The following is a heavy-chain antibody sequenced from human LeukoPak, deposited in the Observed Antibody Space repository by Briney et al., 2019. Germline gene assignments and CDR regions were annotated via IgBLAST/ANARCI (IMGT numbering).Heavy chain of an antibody. J-gene: IGHJ1*01. V-gene: IGHV4-4*02. CDR3: ARHGAGGWYPRRANEGYFQH. Sequence: SGTLSLTCAVSGGSISSSNWWSWVRQPPGKGLEWIGEINHSGSTNYNPSLKSRVTISVDTSKNQFSLKLSSVTAADTAVYYCARHGAGGWYPRRANEGYFQHWGQGTLVTVSS. CDR1: GGSISSSNW. D-gene: IGHD6-19*01. CDR2: INHSGST.